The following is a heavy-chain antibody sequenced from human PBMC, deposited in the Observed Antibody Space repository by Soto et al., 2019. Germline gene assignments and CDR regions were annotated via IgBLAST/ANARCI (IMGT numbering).Heavy chain of an antibody. V-gene: IGHV4-39*01. D-gene: IGHD3-10*01. CDR2: IYYSGST. Sequence: SETLSLNCTVSGGSISSSSYYWGWIRQPPGKGLEWIGSIYYSGSTYYNPSLKSRVTISVDTSKNQFSLKLSSVTAADTAVYYCASGLWFGDLGGYNWFDPWGQGTLVTVSS. CDR1: GGSISSSSYY. CDR3: ASGLWFGDLGGYNWFDP. J-gene: IGHJ5*02.